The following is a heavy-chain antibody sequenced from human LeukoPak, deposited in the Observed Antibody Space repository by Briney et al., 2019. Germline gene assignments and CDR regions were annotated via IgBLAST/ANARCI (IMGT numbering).Heavy chain of an antibody. V-gene: IGHV3-30*02. J-gene: IGHJ4*02. CDR1: GSTFGSYG. CDR3: ARDLMGWDLHYFDY. CDR2: IRHDGSNK. Sequence: GGSLRLSCAASGSTFGSYGMHWVRQAPGKGLEWVTFIRHDGSNKYYADSVKGRFTISRDNAKNSLYLQMDSLRAEDTAVYYCARDLMGWDLHYFDYWGQGTLVTVSS. D-gene: IGHD1-26*01.